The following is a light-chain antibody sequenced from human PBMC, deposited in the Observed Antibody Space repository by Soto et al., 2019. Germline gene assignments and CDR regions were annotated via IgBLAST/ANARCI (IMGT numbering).Light chain of an antibody. J-gene: IGKJ4*01. CDR3: QQSYSTPLT. V-gene: IGKV1-39*01. CDR2: AAS. Sequence: DIPMTQSPSSLSASVGDRVTITCRASQSISSYLNWYQQKPGKAPKLLIYAASSLQSGVPSRFSGSVSGTDFTLTISSLQPEDFATYYCQQSYSTPLTCGGGTKVEIK. CDR1: QSISSY.